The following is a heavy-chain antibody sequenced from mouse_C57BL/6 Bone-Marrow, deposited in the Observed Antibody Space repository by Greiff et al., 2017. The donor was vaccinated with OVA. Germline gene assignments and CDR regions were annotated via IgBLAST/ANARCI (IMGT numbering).Heavy chain of an antibody. CDR2: INPYNGGT. CDR1: GYTFTDYY. J-gene: IGHJ2*01. CDR3: ARPLYYSNYVFDY. V-gene: IGHV1-19*01. D-gene: IGHD2-5*01. Sequence: EVKLMESGPVLVKPGASVKMSCKASGYTFTDYYMNWVKQSHGKSLEWIGVINPYNGGTSYNQKFKGKATLTVDKSSSTAYMELNSLTSGDSAVYYCARPLYYSNYVFDYWGQGTTLTVSS.